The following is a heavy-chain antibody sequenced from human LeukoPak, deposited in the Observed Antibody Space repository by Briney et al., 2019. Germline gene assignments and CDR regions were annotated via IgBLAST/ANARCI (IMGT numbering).Heavy chain of an antibody. J-gene: IGHJ6*03. CDR1: GFTFSHYG. V-gene: IGHV3-30*04. CDR3: AREGHYDILTGYSPVEYYFYYMDV. Sequence: GGSLRLSCEASGFTFSHYGIHWVRQTPGKGLEWVAAISSDGVEKHYADSVKSRFTISRDNSKSTLYLQMNSLRAEDTALYYCAREGHYDILTGYSPVEYYFYYMDVWGKGTTVTVSS. D-gene: IGHD3-9*01. CDR2: ISSDGVEK.